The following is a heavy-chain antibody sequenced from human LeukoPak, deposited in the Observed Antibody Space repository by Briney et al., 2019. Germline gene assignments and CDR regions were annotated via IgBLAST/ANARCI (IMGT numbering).Heavy chain of an antibody. D-gene: IGHD3-16*01. J-gene: IGHJ5*02. V-gene: IGHV3-74*03. CDR2: INSDGSGT. Sequence: PGGSLRLSCAASGFTFSRYWMHWVRQAPGKGLVWVSRINSDGSGTMYADSVKGRFTISRDNAKNTLYLQMNSLRAEDTAVYYCARAGGPGGWFDPWGQGTLVTVSS. CDR3: ARAGGPGGWFDP. CDR1: GFTFSRYW.